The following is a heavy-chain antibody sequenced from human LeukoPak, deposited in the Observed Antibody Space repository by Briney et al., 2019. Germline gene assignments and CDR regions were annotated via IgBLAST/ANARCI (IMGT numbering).Heavy chain of an antibody. D-gene: IGHD2-2*01. V-gene: IGHV3-23*03. CDR3: ASAMNFGHFDL. CDR2: IYSGGGT. CDR1: GLSFSSYG. Sequence: GGSLRLSCAASGLSFSSYGMSWVRQAPGKGLEWVSVIYSGGGTYYADFVRGRFTISRDSSNNTLYLQMNSLRVEDTAIYYCASAMNFGHFDLWGRGTLVTVSS. J-gene: IGHJ2*01.